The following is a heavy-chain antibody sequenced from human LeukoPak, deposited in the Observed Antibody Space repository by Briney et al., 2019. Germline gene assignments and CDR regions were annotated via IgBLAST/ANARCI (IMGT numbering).Heavy chain of an antibody. CDR2: IYYSGST. J-gene: IGHJ4*02. V-gene: IGHV4-39*01. CDR3: ARQNSGFIAAAGRFDY. Sequence: PSETLSHTCTVSGGSISSSSYYWGWIRQPPGKGLEWIGSIYYSGSTYYNPSLKSRVTISVDTSKNQFSLKLSSVTAADTAVYYCARQNSGFIAAAGRFDYWGQGTLVTVSS. D-gene: IGHD6-13*01. CDR1: GGSISSSSYY.